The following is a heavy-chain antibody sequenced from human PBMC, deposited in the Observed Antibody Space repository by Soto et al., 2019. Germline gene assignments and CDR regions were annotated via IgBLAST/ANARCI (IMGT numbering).Heavy chain of an antibody. J-gene: IGHJ4*02. CDR1: GFTFSNGL. Sequence: HPVVSLILSCLASGFTFSNGLITWFLRAPGKGLEWVSNIKQDGSEKQFVYSVKGRFTISRDNAKNSLYLQMNSLRAEDTAVYYCERTELREQIDYWGQRALVTVSS. CDR2: IKQDGSEK. V-gene: IGHV3-7*01. D-gene: IGHD3-16*01. CDR3: ERTELREQIDY.